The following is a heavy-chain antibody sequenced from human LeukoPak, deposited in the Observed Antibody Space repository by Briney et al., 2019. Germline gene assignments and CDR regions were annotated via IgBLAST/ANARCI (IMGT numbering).Heavy chain of an antibody. J-gene: IGHJ4*02. D-gene: IGHD6-6*01. Sequence: GGSLRLSCAASRLTFKTYSITWVRRAPGRGLGGVSSISPRRDYINYADSVRGRFTISRDNAENSLYLQMNSLRAEDTAVYYCVRGGSSSSGLPDYWGQGTLLTVSS. CDR3: VRGGSSSSGLPDY. V-gene: IGHV3-21*01. CDR2: ISPRRDYI. CDR1: RLTFKTYS.